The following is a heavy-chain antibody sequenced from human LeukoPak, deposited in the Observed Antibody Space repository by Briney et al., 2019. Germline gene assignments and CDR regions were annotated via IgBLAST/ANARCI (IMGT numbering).Heavy chain of an antibody. Sequence: GGSLRLSRAASGLTVSSNYMSWVRKAPGKGPEWVSIIVSGGTTYYTDSVKGRFTISRDNSKNTLYLQMNSLRAEDTALYYCARTIVGAAHDAFDIWGLGTMVTVSS. CDR2: IVSGGTT. V-gene: IGHV3-66*01. CDR1: GLTVSSNY. D-gene: IGHD1-26*01. J-gene: IGHJ3*02. CDR3: ARTIVGAAHDAFDI.